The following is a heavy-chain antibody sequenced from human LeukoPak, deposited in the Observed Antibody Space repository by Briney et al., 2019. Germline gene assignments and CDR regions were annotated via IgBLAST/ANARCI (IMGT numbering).Heavy chain of an antibody. V-gene: IGHV3-20*04. J-gene: IGHJ4*02. CDR2: INWNGGST. Sequence: GGSLRLSCAASGFTFDDYGMSWVRQAPGKGLEWVSGINWNGGSTGYANSVKGRFTISRDNAKNSLYLQMNSLRAEDTALYYCARGQEDGYNCPVDYWGQGTLVTVSS. D-gene: IGHD5-24*01. CDR3: ARGQEDGYNCPVDY. CDR1: GFTFDDYG.